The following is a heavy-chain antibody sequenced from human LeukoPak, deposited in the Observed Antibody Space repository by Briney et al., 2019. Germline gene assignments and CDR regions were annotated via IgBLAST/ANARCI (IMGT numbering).Heavy chain of an antibody. CDR2: IKPDSGAT. CDR3: ARDGDSPMVDFDC. CDR1: GCTIGAYY. Sequence: ASVKVSCKASGCTIGAYYMYWVRQAPGQGLEWMGWIKPDSGATRYAQKFQGRVTITRDTSINTVYMELTTLNSDDTAVYYCARDGDSPMVDFDCWGQRTLVTVSS. V-gene: IGHV1-2*02. D-gene: IGHD2-8*01. J-gene: IGHJ4*02.